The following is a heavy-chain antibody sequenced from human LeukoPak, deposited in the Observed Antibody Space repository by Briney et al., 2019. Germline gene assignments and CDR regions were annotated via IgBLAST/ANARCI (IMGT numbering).Heavy chain of an antibody. CDR2: INPNSGGT. J-gene: IGHJ4*02. Sequence: ASVKVSCKASGYTFTGYYMHWVRQAPGQGLEWMGRINPNSGGTNNAQKFQGRITMTRDTSISTAYMELSRLRSDDTAAYYCARVTVGATNDYPSDYWGQGTLVTVSS. CDR3: ARVTVGATNDYPSDY. CDR1: GYTFTGYY. D-gene: IGHD1-26*01. V-gene: IGHV1-2*06.